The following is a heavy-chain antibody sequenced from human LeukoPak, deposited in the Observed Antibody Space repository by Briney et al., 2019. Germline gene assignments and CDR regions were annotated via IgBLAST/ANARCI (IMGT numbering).Heavy chain of an antibody. D-gene: IGHD3-10*01. CDR2: INPNSGGT. Sequence: ASVKVSCKASGYTFSGYYMHWVRQAPGQGLEWMGWINPNSGGTNYAQKFQGRVTMTRDTSISTAYMELSRLRSDDTAVYYCARFPFGELLSGTYWGQGTLVTVSS. J-gene: IGHJ4*02. V-gene: IGHV1-2*02. CDR3: ARFPFGELLSGTY. CDR1: GYTFSGYY.